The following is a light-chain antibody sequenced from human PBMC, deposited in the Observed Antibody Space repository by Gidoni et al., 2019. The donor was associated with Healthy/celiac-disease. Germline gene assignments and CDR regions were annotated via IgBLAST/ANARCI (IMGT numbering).Light chain of an antibody. Sequence: DIQTTQSPSSLSASVGDRVTITCRASQSISSYLNWYHQKPGKAPKLLIYAASSLQSGVPSRFSGSGSGTDFTLTISSLQPEDFATYYCQQSYSTPGTFGQGTQVEIK. CDR2: AAS. J-gene: IGKJ1*01. V-gene: IGKV1-39*01. CDR1: QSISSY. CDR3: QQSYSTPGT.